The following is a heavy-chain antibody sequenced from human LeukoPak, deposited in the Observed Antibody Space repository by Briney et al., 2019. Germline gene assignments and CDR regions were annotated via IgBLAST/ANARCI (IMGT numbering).Heavy chain of an antibody. CDR1: GDSIISSNW. CDR2: FYHGGTT. J-gene: IGHJ4*02. D-gene: IGHD3-10*01. CDR3: ARGGYGSGSYNRAQLDY. V-gene: IGHV4-4*02. Sequence: PSETLSLTCAVSGDSIISSNWWSWVRQSPGKGLEWIGEFYHGGTTYYNPSLKSRVTISVDKSKNQFSLKLTSMTAADTAVYYCARGGYGSGSYNRAQLDYWGQGTLVTVSS.